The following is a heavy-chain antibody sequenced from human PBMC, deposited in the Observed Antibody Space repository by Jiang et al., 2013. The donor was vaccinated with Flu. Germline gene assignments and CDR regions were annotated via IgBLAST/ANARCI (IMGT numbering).Heavy chain of an antibody. D-gene: IGHD6-19*01. J-gene: IGHJ4*02. CDR1: Y. V-gene: IGHV4-59*01. Sequence: YWSWIRQPPGKGLEWIGYIYYSGSTNYNPSLKSRVTISVDTSKNQFSLKLSSVTAADTAVYYCARDTPIAVDWGQGTLVTVSS. CDR3: ARDTPIAVD. CDR2: IYYSGST.